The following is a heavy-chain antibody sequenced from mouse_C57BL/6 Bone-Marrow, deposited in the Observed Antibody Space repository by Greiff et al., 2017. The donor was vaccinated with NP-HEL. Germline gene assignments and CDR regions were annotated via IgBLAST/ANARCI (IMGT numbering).Heavy chain of an antibody. J-gene: IGHJ2*01. CDR1: GYTFTSYG. CDR2: IYPRSGNT. Sequence: QVQLQQSGAELARPGASVKLSCKASGYTFTSYGISWVKQRTGQGLDWIGEIYPRSGNTYYNEKFKGKATLTADKSSSTAYMELRSLTSEDSAVFFCARKHTYWGQGTTLTVSS. V-gene: IGHV1-81*01. CDR3: ARKHTY.